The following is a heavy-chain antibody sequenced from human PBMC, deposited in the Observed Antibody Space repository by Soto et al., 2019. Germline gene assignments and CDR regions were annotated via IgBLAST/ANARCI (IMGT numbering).Heavy chain of an antibody. CDR3: ASQGNPRYCSGGSCFAVVDS. V-gene: IGHV4-59*08. CDR1: GGSIISYY. D-gene: IGHD2-15*01. J-gene: IGHJ4*02. Sequence: QVQLQESGPGLVKPSETLSLTCTVSGGSIISYYWSWIRQPPGKGLEWIGYIYHSGSTNYNPSLKSRLTISVDTSKNQFSLKLTSVTAADTAVYYCASQGNPRYCSGGSCFAVVDSWGQGTLVTVSS. CDR2: IYHSGST.